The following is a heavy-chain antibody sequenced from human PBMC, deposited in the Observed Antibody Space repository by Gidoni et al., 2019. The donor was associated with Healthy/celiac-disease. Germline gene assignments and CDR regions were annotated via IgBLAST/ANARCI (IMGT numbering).Heavy chain of an antibody. Sequence: EVQLVESGECLVQPGGSLRPSCAPSGFHFSSYCMNWVRQAPGKGLEWGSYISRSSSTIYDADSVNGRFTISRDNAKNSLYLQRNSLRDEDTAVYYCARDNGITIFGVVGNVWFDPWGKGTLVTVSS. CDR3: ARDNGITIFGVVGNVWFDP. CDR2: ISRSSSTI. CDR1: GFHFSSYC. J-gene: IGHJ5*02. D-gene: IGHD3-3*01. V-gene: IGHV3-48*02.